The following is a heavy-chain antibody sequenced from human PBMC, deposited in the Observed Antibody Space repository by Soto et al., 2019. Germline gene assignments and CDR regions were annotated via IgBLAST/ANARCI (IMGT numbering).Heavy chain of an antibody. CDR2: MWYDGSNT. Sequence: QVHLAESGGGVVQPGTSLRLSCAASGFPLDRYAMHWVRQAPGKGLEWVAAMWYDGSNTYYGESVKGRFLISRDNSKNTVYLEMNSLRAEDTAVYFCAKGRIAVAAGAFDSWGPGTRVIVSS. V-gene: IGHV3-33*03. D-gene: IGHD6-19*01. CDR3: AKGRIAVAAGAFDS. J-gene: IGHJ3*01. CDR1: GFPLDRYA.